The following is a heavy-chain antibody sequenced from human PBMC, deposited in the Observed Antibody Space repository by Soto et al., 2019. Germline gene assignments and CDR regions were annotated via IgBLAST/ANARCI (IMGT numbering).Heavy chain of an antibody. Sequence: SETLSLTCTVSGRSISSYYSSWNRQLAGKGLEWIGRIYTSASTNYNTSVKSRVTMSVDTSKNQFYLKLSSVTAAGSAVYSCARVGMVRGVILGWLDPWGQGTLVTVSS. V-gene: IGHV4-4*07. D-gene: IGHD3-10*01. CDR1: GRSISSYY. CDR2: IYTSAST. J-gene: IGHJ5*02. CDR3: ARVGMVRGVILGWLDP.